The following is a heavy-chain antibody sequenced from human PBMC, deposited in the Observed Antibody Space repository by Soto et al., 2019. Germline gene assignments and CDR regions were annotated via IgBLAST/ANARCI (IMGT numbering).Heavy chain of an antibody. D-gene: IGHD3-3*01. CDR2: IKQDGSEK. V-gene: IGHV3-7*01. CDR3: ARDTACYYDFWSGYFCSVYFDY. CDR1: GFTFSSYW. J-gene: IGHJ4*02. Sequence: PGGSLRLSCAASGFTFSSYWMSWVRQAPGKGLEWVANIKQDGSEKYYVDSVKDRFTISRDNAKNSLYLQMNSLRAEDTAVYYCARDTACYYDFWSGYFCSVYFDYWGQGTLVTVSS.